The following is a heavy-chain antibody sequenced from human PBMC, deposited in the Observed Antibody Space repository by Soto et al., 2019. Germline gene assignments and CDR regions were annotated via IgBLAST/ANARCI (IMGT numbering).Heavy chain of an antibody. Sequence: PSETLSLTCAVYGGSFSGYYWSWIRQPPGKGLEWIGEVNYSGSTNYNPSLRSRVTISVDTSNNHFSLKVSSVTAAYTAVYYCARSQFSRIGWFDPWGQGALVTVSS. J-gene: IGHJ5*02. D-gene: IGHD2-15*01. CDR1: GGSFSGYY. V-gene: IGHV4-34*01. CDR3: ARSQFSRIGWFDP. CDR2: VNYSGST.